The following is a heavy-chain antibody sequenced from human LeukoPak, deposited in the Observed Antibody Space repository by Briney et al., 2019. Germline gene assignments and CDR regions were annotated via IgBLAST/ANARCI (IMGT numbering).Heavy chain of an antibody. J-gene: IGHJ4*02. CDR2: IYHSGST. CDR3: AGIAAAGTHYFDY. V-gene: IGHV4-30-2*01. CDR1: GGSISSGGDS. D-gene: IGHD6-13*01. Sequence: SQTLSLTCAVSGGSISSGGDSWRWIRQPPGKGLEWIGYIYHSGSTYYNPSLKSRFTISVDRSKNQFSLKLSSVTAADTAVYYCAGIAAAGTHYFDYWGQGTLVTVSS.